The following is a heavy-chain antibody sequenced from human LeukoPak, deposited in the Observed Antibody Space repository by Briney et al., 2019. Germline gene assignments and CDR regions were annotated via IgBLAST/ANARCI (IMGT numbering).Heavy chain of an antibody. J-gene: IGHJ4*02. Sequence: RPSETLSLTCTVSGGSISSYYWSWIRQPAGKGLEWIGRIYTSGSTNYNPSLKSRVTISVDTSKNQFSLKLSSVTAADTAVYYCARGLDNCSGGSCYPDYFDYWGQGTLVTVSS. CDR2: IYTSGST. V-gene: IGHV4-4*07. CDR3: ARGLDNCSGGSCYPDYFDY. CDR1: GGSISSYY. D-gene: IGHD2-15*01.